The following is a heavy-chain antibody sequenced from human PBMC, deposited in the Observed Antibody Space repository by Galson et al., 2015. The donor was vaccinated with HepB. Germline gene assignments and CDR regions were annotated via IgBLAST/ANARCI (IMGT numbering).Heavy chain of an antibody. J-gene: IGHJ4*02. D-gene: IGHD1-26*01. V-gene: IGHV3-48*02. CDR3: ASGNSGSYSDYFDY. Sequence: SLRLSCAASDSTFSSYTMNWVRQTPGKGLEWVSYISSRSSTIYYADSVKGRFTISRDNAKNSLYLQMNSLRDEDTAVYYCASGNSGSYSDYFDYWGQGTLVTVSS. CDR1: DSTFSSYT. CDR2: ISSRSSTI.